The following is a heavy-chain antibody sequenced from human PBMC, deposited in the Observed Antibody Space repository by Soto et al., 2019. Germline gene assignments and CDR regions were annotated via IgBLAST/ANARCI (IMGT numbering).Heavy chain of an antibody. CDR2: ISYDGTNE. V-gene: IGHV3-30*01. Sequence: HVQLVESGGGVVQPGRSLRLSWAASGFTFSTSSMHWVRQAPGKGLEWVAVISYDGTNEHYEDSVKGRFTVSRDNSRNTLSLQMNSLRPEDTAMYYCVASVFSFDYWGQGSLVTVSS. CDR1: GFTFSTSS. J-gene: IGHJ4*02. D-gene: IGHD2-8*01. CDR3: VASVFSFDY.